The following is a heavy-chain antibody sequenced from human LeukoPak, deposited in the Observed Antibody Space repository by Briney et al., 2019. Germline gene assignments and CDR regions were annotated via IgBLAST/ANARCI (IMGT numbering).Heavy chain of an antibody. CDR3: ARVTYYDSSGYSH. V-gene: IGHV3-30*04. Sequence: GGSLRLSCAASGFTFSSYAMHWVRQAPGKGLEWVAVISYDGSNKYYADSVKGRFTISRDNAKNSLYLQMNRLRAEDTAVYYCARVTYYDSSGYSHWGQGTLVTVSS. J-gene: IGHJ4*02. CDR1: GFTFSSYA. CDR2: ISYDGSNK. D-gene: IGHD3-22*01.